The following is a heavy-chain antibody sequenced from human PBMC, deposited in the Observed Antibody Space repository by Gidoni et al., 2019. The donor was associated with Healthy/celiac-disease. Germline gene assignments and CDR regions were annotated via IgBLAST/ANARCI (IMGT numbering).Heavy chain of an antibody. CDR3: ARGRATYNWNAGGFRVVGYGMDV. D-gene: IGHD1-20*01. CDR2: INHSGST. CDR1: GGSVSGYY. J-gene: IGHJ6*02. Sequence: QVQLQQWGAGLLKPSETLYLTCAVYGGSVSGYYWSWIRQPPGKGLEWIGEINHSGSTNYHPSLKRRVTISGDTSKNQFSLKLSSVTAADTAVYYCARGRATYNWNAGGFRVVGYGMDVWGQGTTVTVSS. V-gene: IGHV4-34*01.